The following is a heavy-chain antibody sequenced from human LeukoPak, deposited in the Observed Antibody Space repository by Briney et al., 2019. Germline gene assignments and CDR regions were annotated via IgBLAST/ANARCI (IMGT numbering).Heavy chain of an antibody. Sequence: SAKVSCKASGGTFSSYAISWVRQAPGQGLEWMGGIIPIFGTANYAQKFQGRVTITTDESTSTAYMELSSLRSEDTAVYYCARGLLWFGEGPHYYMDVWGKGTTVTVSS. J-gene: IGHJ6*03. CDR1: GGTFSSYA. CDR3: ARGLLWFGEGPHYYMDV. D-gene: IGHD3-10*01. V-gene: IGHV1-69*05. CDR2: IIPIFGTA.